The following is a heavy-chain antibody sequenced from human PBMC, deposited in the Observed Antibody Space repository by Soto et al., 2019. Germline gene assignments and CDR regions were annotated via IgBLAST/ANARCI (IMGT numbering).Heavy chain of an antibody. Sequence: SETLSLTCTVSGGSISSSSYYWGWIRQPPGKGLEWIGSIYYSGSTYYNPSLKSRVTISVDTSKNQFSLKLSSVTAADTAVYYCARHPKYSIALAGPHYYYGMDVWGQGTTVTVSS. CDR3: ARHPKYSIALAGPHYYYGMDV. J-gene: IGHJ6*02. D-gene: IGHD6-19*01. CDR2: IYYSGST. V-gene: IGHV4-39*01. CDR1: GGSISSSSYY.